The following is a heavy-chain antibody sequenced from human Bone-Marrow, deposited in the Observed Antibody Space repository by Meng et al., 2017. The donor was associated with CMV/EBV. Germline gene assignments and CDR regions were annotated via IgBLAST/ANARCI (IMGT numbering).Heavy chain of an antibody. V-gene: IGHV3-48*03. CDR3: ARPWYSSGWIDY. D-gene: IGHD6-19*01. Sequence: GESLKISCAASGFTFSSYEMNWVRPAPGKGLEWGSYISSSGSIIYYADSVKGRFTISRDNAKKSLYLQMNSLRAEDTAVYYCARPWYSSGWIDYWGQGTLVTVSS. CDR2: ISSSGSII. CDR1: GFTFSSYE. J-gene: IGHJ4*02.